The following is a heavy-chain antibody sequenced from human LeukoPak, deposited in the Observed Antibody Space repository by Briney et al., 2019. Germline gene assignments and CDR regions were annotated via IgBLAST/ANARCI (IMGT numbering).Heavy chain of an antibody. V-gene: IGHV3-23*01. CDR1: GFTFSSYA. J-gene: IGHJ4*02. D-gene: IGHD5-12*01. CDR3: AKDGCGGYDYCYFDY. CDR2: ISGSGGST. Sequence: PGGSLRLSCAASGFTFSSYAMSWVRQAPGKGLEWVSAISGSGGSTYYADSVKGRFTISRDNSKNTLYLQMNSLRAEDTAVYYCAKDGCGGYDYCYFDYWGQGTLVTVSS.